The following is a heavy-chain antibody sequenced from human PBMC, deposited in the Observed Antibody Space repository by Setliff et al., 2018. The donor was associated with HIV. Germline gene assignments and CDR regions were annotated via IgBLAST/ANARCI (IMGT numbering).Heavy chain of an antibody. J-gene: IGHJ5*02. CDR3: ARGWGLWFGQLSILPLDP. CDR2: IIPKYGGT. CDR1: GGTVSSYA. D-gene: IGHD3-10*01. V-gene: IGHV1-2*02. Sequence: ASVKVSCKASGGTVSSYAINWVRQAPGQGLEWMGGIIPKYGGTNYAQNFQGRVTMTRDTSISTAYMELSSLGSDDTAVYFCARGWGLWFGQLSILPLDPWGQGTQVTVSS.